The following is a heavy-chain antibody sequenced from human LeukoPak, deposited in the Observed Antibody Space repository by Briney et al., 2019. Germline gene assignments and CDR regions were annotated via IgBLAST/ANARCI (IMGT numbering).Heavy chain of an antibody. J-gene: IGHJ4*02. Sequence: ASVKVSCKASGYTFTSYGISWVRQAPGQRLEWMGWINAGNGNTKYSQKFQGRVTITRDTSASTAYMELSSLRSEDTAVYYCASVGVGWLQLTWGQGTLVTVSS. D-gene: IGHD5-24*01. CDR3: ASVGVGWLQLT. V-gene: IGHV1-3*01. CDR1: GYTFTSYG. CDR2: INAGNGNT.